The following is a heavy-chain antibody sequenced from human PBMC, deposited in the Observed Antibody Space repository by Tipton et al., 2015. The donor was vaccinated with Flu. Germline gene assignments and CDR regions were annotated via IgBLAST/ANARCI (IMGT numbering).Heavy chain of an antibody. CDR2: ISYDGSNK. CDR3: AREGATDLLDDASDI. J-gene: IGHJ3*02. CDR1: GFTFSSYA. Sequence: SLRLSCAASGFTFSSYAMHWVRQAPGKGLEWVAVISYDGSNKYYADSVKGRFTISRDNSKNTLYLQMNSLRAEDTAVYYCAREGATDLLDDASDIWGQGTMVTVSS. V-gene: IGHV3-30*04. D-gene: IGHD2-15*01.